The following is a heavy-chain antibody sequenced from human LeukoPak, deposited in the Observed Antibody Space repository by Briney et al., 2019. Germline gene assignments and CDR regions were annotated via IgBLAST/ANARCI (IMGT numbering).Heavy chain of an antibody. CDR1: GFTFSSYG. Sequence: GRSLRLSCAASGFTFSSYGMHWVRQAPGKGLEWVAVISYDGSNKYYADSVKGRFTISRDNSKNTLYLQMNSLRAEDTAVYYCVKDIVVVPALDYWGQGTLVTVSS. V-gene: IGHV3-30*18. CDR3: VKDIVVVPALDY. CDR2: ISYDGSNK. D-gene: IGHD2-2*01. J-gene: IGHJ4*02.